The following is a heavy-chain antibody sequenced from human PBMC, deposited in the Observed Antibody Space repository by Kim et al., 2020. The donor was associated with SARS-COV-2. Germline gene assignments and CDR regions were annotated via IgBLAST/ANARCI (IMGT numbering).Heavy chain of an antibody. J-gene: IGHJ2*01. D-gene: IGHD3-22*01. CDR3: ARVRIPMIVVVTYFDL. V-gene: IGHV4-31*02. Sequence: PSLKSRVTISVDTSKNQFSRKLSSVTAADTAVYYCARVRIPMIVVVTYFDLWGRGTLVTVSS.